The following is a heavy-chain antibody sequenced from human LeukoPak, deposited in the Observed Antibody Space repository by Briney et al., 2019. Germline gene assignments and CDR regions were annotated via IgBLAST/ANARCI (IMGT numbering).Heavy chain of an antibody. V-gene: IGHV3-30*18. CDR3: AKVSAARSWFDP. J-gene: IGHJ5*02. CDR2: ISYDGSNK. D-gene: IGHD6-6*01. Sequence: GGSLRLSCAASGFTFSSYGMHWVRQAPGKGLEWVAVISYDGSNKYYADSVKGRFTISRDNAKNSLYLQMNSLRVEDTAVYYCAKVSAARSWFDPWGQGTLVTVSS. CDR1: GFTFSSYG.